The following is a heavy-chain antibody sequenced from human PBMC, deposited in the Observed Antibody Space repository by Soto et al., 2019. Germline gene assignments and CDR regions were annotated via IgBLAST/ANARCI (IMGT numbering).Heavy chain of an antibody. CDR1: GYTFTSNG. V-gene: IGHV1-18*01. D-gene: IGHD3-3*01. Sequence: SVKVSSKASGYTFTSNGISSLRQAPGQGLEWMGWISAYNGNTNHAQKLQGRVTMTTDTSTSTAYMELRSLRSDDTAVYYCARDGDFWSGYSAFDIWGQGTMVTVSS. CDR3: ARDGDFWSGYSAFDI. CDR2: ISAYNGNT. J-gene: IGHJ3*02.